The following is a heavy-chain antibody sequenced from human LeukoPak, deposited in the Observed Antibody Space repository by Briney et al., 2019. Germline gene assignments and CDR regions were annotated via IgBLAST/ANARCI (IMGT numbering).Heavy chain of an antibody. D-gene: IGHD2/OR15-2a*01. Sequence: PGGSLRLSCAASGFTFSTYVMNWVRQAPGKGLEWVSGISGSGGSTYYADSVKGRFTISRDNSKNRLYLQMNSLRAEDTAVYYCAKRPRGSYLDPFDYWGQGTLVTVSP. CDR3: AKRPRGSYLDPFDY. J-gene: IGHJ4*02. CDR2: ISGSGGST. V-gene: IGHV3-23*01. CDR1: GFTFSTYV.